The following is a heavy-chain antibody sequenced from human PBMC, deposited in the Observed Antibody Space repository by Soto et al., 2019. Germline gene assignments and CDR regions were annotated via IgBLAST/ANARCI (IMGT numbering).Heavy chain of an antibody. D-gene: IGHD2-15*01. CDR3: ARRGAYCSGGTCYPFDY. Sequence: ASVKVSCKASGYTFTTYGISWVRQAPGQGLEWMGWISTYNGNTNYEQKLQGRVTMTTDTLTSTAYMELRSLRSDDTVVYYCARRGAYCSGGTCYPFDYWGQGTVVTVSS. J-gene: IGHJ4*02. CDR2: ISTYNGNT. CDR1: GYTFTTYG. V-gene: IGHV1-18*04.